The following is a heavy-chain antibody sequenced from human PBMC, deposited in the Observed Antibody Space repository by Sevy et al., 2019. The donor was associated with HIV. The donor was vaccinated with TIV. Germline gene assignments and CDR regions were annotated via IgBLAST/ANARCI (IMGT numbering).Heavy chain of an antibody. J-gene: IGHJ6*02. CDR1: GFTFSSYD. V-gene: IGHV3-13*01. Sequence: GGSLRLSCAASGFTFSSYDMHWVHQATGKGLEWVSAIGTAGDTYYPGSVKGRFTISRENAKNSLYLQMNSLRAGDTAVYYCARGPYYYYGMDVWGQGTTVTVSS. CDR2: IGTAGDT. CDR3: ARGPYYYYGMDV.